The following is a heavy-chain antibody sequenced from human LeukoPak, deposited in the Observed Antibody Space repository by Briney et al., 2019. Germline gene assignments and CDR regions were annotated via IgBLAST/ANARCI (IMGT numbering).Heavy chain of an antibody. D-gene: IGHD1-26*01. CDR3: VKDSLGATHSGNWFDP. J-gene: IGHJ5*02. Sequence: GRSLRLSCAASGFTFDEYAMHWVRQVPGKGLEWVSGISWNSGRRDYADSVKGRFTISRDNAKNSLYLQMNSLRAEDTALYYCVKDSLGATHSGNWFDPWGPGTLVTVSS. CDR1: GFTFDEYA. CDR2: ISWNSGRR. V-gene: IGHV3-9*01.